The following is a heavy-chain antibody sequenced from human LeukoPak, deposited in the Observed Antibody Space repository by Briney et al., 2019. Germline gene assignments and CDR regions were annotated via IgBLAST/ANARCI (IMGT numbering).Heavy chain of an antibody. J-gene: IGHJ5*02. V-gene: IGHV1-46*01. CDR2: INPSGGST. CDR1: GYTFTSYY. Sequence: ASVKVSCKASGYTFTSYYMHWVRQAPGQGLEWMGIINPSGGSTSYAQKFQGRVTMTRDVSTSTVYMELSSLRSEDTAVYYCARGGIVVVPAAIDWFDPWGQGTLVTVSS. D-gene: IGHD2-2*02. CDR3: ARGGIVVVPAAIDWFDP.